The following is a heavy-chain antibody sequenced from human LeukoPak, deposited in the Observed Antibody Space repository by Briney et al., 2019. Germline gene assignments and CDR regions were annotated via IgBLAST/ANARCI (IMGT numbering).Heavy chain of an antibody. CDR2: IYYSGRT. D-gene: IGHD6-19*01. Sequence: SETLSLTCTVSGGSISSSSYYWGWIRQPPGKGLEWIGSIYYSGRTYYNPSLKSRVTISVDTSKNQFSLKLGSVTAADTAVYYCARNLGAVAGTRWFDPWGQGTPVTASS. CDR3: ARNLGAVAGTRWFDP. CDR1: GGSISSSSYY. J-gene: IGHJ5*02. V-gene: IGHV4-39*01.